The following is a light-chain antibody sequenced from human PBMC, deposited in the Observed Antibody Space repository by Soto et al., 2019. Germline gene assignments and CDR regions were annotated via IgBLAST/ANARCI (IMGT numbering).Light chain of an antibody. CDR1: SSNIGAGYD. V-gene: IGLV1-40*01. J-gene: IGLJ1*01. Sequence: QSVLTQPPSVSGAPGQRVTISCTGSSSNIGAGYDVHWYQQLPGTAPKLLIYGNSNRPSGVPDRFSGSKSGTSASLAITGLQAEDEADYYCQSYDSSRAEGVFGTGTKSPS. CDR2: GNS. CDR3: QSYDSSRAEGV.